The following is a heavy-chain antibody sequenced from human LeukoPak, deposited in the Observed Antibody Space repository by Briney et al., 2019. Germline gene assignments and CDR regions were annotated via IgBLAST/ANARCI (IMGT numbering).Heavy chain of an antibody. Sequence: GGSLRLSCAASGFTFSSYWMHWVRQAPGKGLVWVSRINTDGSSTSYADSVKGRFTISRDNAKNTLYLQMNSLRAEDTAVYYCARSSSKYYFDYWGQGTLVTVSS. CDR1: GFTFSSYW. V-gene: IGHV3-74*01. J-gene: IGHJ4*02. CDR3: ARSSSKYYFDY. CDR2: INTDGSST. D-gene: IGHD6-6*01.